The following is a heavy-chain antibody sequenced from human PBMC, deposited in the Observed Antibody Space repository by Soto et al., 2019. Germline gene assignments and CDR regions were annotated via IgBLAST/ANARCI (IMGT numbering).Heavy chain of an antibody. V-gene: IGHV2-5*01. CDR1: GFSFSTSGSG. CDR3: AHARGPSTTGGAFEI. CDR2: IFWNDDK. Sequence: QITVKESGPTLVTPTQTLTLTCTFSGFSFSTSGSGVGWIRQPPGKALEWLALIFWNDDKRYTPSLNSRLTITKDTSKNQVFLKMSHLNPVDTATYFCAHARGPSTTGGAFEIWGLGTKVTVSS. J-gene: IGHJ3*02. D-gene: IGHD1-1*01.